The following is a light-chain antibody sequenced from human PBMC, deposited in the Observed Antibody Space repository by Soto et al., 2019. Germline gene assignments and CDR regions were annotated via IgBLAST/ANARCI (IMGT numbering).Light chain of an antibody. CDR2: SNN. V-gene: IGLV1-44*01. CDR3: AAWDDSRNGVWV. J-gene: IGLJ3*02. CDR1: SCNVGRND. Sequence: QSVLTQPPSASGTPGQSITISCSGSSCNVGRNDVNCYQQLPGMAPKLLISSNNPPTWVPDRFSGSKSGTSASLAISGLQLEDEADYFCAAWDDSRNGVWVFGGGTKVTVL.